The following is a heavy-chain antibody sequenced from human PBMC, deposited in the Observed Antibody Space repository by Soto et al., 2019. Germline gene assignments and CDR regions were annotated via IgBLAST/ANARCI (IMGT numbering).Heavy chain of an antibody. Sequence: QVQLQQWGAGLLKPSETLSLTCAVYGGSFSGYYWSWIRQPPGKGLEWIGEINHGGGTNYNPSLKSRVNISVDKSKNQFSLKLSSVTAADTAVYYCASRGVTIFGVVSGGFDPWGQGTLVTVSS. D-gene: IGHD3-3*01. J-gene: IGHJ5*02. V-gene: IGHV4-34*01. CDR2: INHGGGT. CDR3: ASRGVTIFGVVSGGFDP. CDR1: GGSFSGYY.